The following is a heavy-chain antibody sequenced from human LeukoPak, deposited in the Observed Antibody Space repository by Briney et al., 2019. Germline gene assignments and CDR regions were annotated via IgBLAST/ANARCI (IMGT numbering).Heavy chain of an antibody. J-gene: IGHJ4*02. CDR3: ARAAGVGRAWDFWSGYYPSREIFDY. D-gene: IGHD3-3*01. CDR1: GGSISSYY. Sequence: SETLSPTCTVSGGSISSYYWSWIRQPPGKGLEWIGYIYYSGSTNYNPSLKSRVTISVDTSKNQFSLKLSSVTAADTAVYYCARAAGVGRAWDFWSGYYPSREIFDYWGQGTLVTVSS. V-gene: IGHV4-59*01. CDR2: IYYSGST.